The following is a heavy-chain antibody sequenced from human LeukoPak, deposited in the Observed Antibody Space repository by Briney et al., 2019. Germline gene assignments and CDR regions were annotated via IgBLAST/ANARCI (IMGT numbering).Heavy chain of an antibody. J-gene: IGHJ4*02. V-gene: IGHV4-59*01. CDR2: IYYSGST. CDR1: GGSLSSYY. CDR3: ARSGTLTGYLY. D-gene: IGHD3-9*01. Sequence: SETLSLSCTVSGGSLSSYYWTWIRQPPGKGLEWIGYIYYSGSTNYNPSLKSRVTMSVDTSKNQFSLKLNSVTAADTAVYYCARSGTLTGYLYWGQGALVTVSS.